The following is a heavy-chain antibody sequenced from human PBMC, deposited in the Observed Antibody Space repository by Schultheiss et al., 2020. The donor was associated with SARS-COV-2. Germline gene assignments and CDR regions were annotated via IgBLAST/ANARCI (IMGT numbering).Heavy chain of an antibody. D-gene: IGHD6-13*01. CDR2: IIPIFGTA. Sequence: SVKVSCKASGYTFISYGFNWVRQAPGQGLEWMGGIIPIFGTANYAQKFQGRLTITADESTSTAYMELSSLRSEDTAVYYCAGAPIAAPRRAYYYYGMDVWGQGTTVTVSS. CDR1: GYTFISYG. J-gene: IGHJ6*02. V-gene: IGHV1-69*13. CDR3: AGAPIAAPRRAYYYYGMDV.